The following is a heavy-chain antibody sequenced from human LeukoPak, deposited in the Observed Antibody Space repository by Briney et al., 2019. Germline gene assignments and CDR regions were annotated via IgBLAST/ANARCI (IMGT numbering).Heavy chain of an antibody. J-gene: IGHJ6*02. Sequence: GGSLRLSCAAPGFTFSGSAMHWVRQASGKGLEWVGRIRSKANSYATAYAASVKGRFTISRDDSKNTAYLQMNSLKTEDTAVYYCTRWGVAGTENYYGMDVWGQGTTVTVSS. V-gene: IGHV3-73*01. CDR2: IRSKANSYAT. D-gene: IGHD6-19*01. CDR1: GFTFSGSA. CDR3: TRWGVAGTENYYGMDV.